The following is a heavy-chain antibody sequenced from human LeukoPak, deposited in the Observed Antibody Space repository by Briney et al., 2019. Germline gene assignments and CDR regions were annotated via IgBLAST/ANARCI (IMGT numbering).Heavy chain of an antibody. Sequence: GGSLRLSCAASGFTFSDFWMTWVRQAPGKGLEWVANIKQDGSEKYYVDSVKGRFTVSRDNANNSLFLQMNSLRDDDAAVYYCAREPLDTSGYYYGTLDYWGQGTLVTVSP. D-gene: IGHD3-22*01. CDR1: GFTFSDFW. CDR3: AREPLDTSGYYYGTLDY. CDR2: IKQDGSEK. J-gene: IGHJ4*02. V-gene: IGHV3-7*01.